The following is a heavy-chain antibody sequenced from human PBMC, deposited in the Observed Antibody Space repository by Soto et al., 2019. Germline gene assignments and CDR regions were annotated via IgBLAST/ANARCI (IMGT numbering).Heavy chain of an antibody. Sequence: ASVKVSCKASGYTFTSYAMHWVRQAPGQRLEWMGWINAGNGNTKYSQKFQGRVTITRDTSASTAYMELSSLRSEDTAVYYCARPLRYSSGPSNWFDPWGQGTLVTVSS. CDR1: GYTFTSYA. J-gene: IGHJ5*02. CDR3: ARPLRYSSGPSNWFDP. D-gene: IGHD6-19*01. V-gene: IGHV1-3*01. CDR2: INAGNGNT.